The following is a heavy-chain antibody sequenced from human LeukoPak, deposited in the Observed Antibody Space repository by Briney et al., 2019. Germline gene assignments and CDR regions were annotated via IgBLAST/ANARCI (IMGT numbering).Heavy chain of an antibody. CDR2: INHSGST. V-gene: IGHV4-34*01. J-gene: IGHJ4*02. D-gene: IGHD3-3*01. CDR1: GGSFSVYY. CDR3: ARVRITIFGVVIRLRGPFDY. Sequence: PSETLSLTCAVYGGSFSVYYWSWIRQPPGKGLEWIGEINHSGSTNYNPSLKSRVTISVDTSKNQFSLKLSSVTAADTAVYYCARVRITIFGVVIRLRGPFDYWGQGTLVTVSS.